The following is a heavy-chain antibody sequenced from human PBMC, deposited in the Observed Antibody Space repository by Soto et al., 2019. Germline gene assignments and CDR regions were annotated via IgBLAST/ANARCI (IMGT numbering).Heavy chain of an antibody. V-gene: IGHV1-69*13. CDR2: IIPIFGTA. J-gene: IGHJ6*02. D-gene: IGHD3-3*01. CDR3: ARATYYDFWSGYYDYYYGMDV. CDR1: GGTFGSYA. Sequence: SVKVSCKASGGTFGSYAISWVRQAPGQGLEWMGGIIPIFGTANYAQKFQGRVTITADESTSTVYMELSSLRSEDTAVYYCARATYYDFWSGYYDYYYGMDVWGQGTTVTVSS.